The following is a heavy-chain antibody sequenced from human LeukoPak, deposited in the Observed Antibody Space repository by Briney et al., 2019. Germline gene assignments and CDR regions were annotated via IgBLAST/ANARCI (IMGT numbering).Heavy chain of an antibody. D-gene: IGHD3-3*01. CDR3: ARADTYYDFWSGYSAYGFFDY. V-gene: IGHV7-4-1*02. Sequence: ASVKVSCMASGYTFTSYAMNWVRQAPGQGLEWMGWINTNTGNPTYAQGFTGRFVFSLDTSVSTAYLQISSLKAEDTAVYYCARADTYYDFWSGYSAYGFFDYWGQGTLVTVSS. CDR2: INTNTGNP. J-gene: IGHJ4*02. CDR1: GYTFTSYA.